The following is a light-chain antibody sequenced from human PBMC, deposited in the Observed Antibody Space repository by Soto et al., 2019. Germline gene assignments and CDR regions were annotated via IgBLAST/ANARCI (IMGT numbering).Light chain of an antibody. V-gene: IGKV3-15*01. J-gene: IGKJ1*01. CDR3: QQSNNWPLT. Sequence: EIVMTQSPATLSVSPGERATLSCRASQSVSRNLAWYQQKPGQAPRLHIYGASARATGVPARFSGSGSGTDFTLTISSLQSEDFAVYFCQQSNNWPLTFGQGTKVEIK. CDR1: QSVSRN. CDR2: GAS.